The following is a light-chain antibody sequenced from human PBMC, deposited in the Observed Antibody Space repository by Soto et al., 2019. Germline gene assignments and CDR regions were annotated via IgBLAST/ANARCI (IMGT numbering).Light chain of an antibody. CDR1: QSISRY. CDR3: QQSYSTPPYT. J-gene: IGKJ2*01. V-gene: IGKV1-39*01. CDR2: AAS. Sequence: DIQMTQSPSSLSASVGDRVNITCRASQSISRYLNCYQQKPEKAPKLLIYAASSLQSEVPSRFSGSGSVTDFTLTVSSLQPEDFATYYCQQSYSTPPYTFCQGTKLEIK.